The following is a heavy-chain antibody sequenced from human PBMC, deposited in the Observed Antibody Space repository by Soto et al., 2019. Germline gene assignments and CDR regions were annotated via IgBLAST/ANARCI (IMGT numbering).Heavy chain of an antibody. J-gene: IGHJ4*02. CDR2: ISSSGSTI. D-gene: IGHD3-22*01. CDR1: GFTFSSYD. V-gene: IGHV3-48*02. CDR3: ARTMRSSGDY. Sequence: EVQLVESGGGLIQPGGSLRLSCAASGFTFSSYDMHWVRQAPGKGLEWVSYISSSGSTIYYADSVKGRFTISRDNAKNSLYLQMNSLRDEDTAGYYCARTMRSSGDYWGQGTLVTVSS.